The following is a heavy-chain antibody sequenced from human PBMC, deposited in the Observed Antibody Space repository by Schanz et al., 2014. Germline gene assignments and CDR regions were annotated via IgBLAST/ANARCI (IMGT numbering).Heavy chain of an antibody. CDR3: AKQVAYGGDVQ. J-gene: IGHJ4*02. CDR1: GFKSRDYA. D-gene: IGHD2-21*02. V-gene: IGHV3-23*01. CDR2: ISGDGGTK. Sequence: EVQLLESGGGLVQPGGSLRLSCGDSGFKSRDYAMTWFRQAPGKGLEWVSSISGDGGTKYYADSVKGRFTISRDNSRNTLYMQLNSLRADDAAVYYCAKQVAYGGDVQWGQGTLVTVS.